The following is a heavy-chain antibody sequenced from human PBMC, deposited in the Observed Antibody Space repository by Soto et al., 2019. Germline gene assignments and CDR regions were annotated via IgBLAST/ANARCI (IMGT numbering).Heavy chain of an antibody. J-gene: IGHJ6*02. D-gene: IGHD3-3*02. CDR3: ARERQYYPFWSGYQNEGPYGMDV. CDR1: GGSFSDYY. Sequence: QVQLQQWGAGLLKPSETLSLTCAVYGGSFSDYYWTGIRQAPGKGLEWIVEIHHSGGTNYNSSLKSRVIISVDTWKNQFSLILYSVTAAETAVYYCARERQYYPFWSGYQNEGPYGMDVWGQGTTVTVSS. CDR2: IHHSGGT. V-gene: IGHV4-34*02.